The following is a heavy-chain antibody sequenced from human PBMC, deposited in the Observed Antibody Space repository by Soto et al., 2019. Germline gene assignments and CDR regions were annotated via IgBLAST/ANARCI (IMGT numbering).Heavy chain of an antibody. V-gene: IGHV1-69*02. D-gene: IGHD5-18*01. Sequence: QVQLVQSGAEVKKPGSSVKVSCKASGGTFSSYTISWVRQAPGQGLEWMGRIIPILGIANYAQKFQGRVTITADKSTSTAYMELSSVRSEDTAVYYWARVDVDTARYFDYWGQGTLVTVSA. CDR1: GGTFSSYT. CDR3: ARVDVDTARYFDY. J-gene: IGHJ4*02. CDR2: IIPILGIA.